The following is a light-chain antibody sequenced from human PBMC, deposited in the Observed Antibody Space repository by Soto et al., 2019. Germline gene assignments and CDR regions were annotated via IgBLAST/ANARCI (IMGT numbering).Light chain of an antibody. CDR3: HDNNRDSAAT. CDR1: QRISNW. V-gene: IGKV1-5*03. Sequence: GARVTVTCRASQRISNWLAWYQQKPGKAPKLLIYKASTLKKGVPSRFTGSGSWTEFTLTLSSLQPDVLTSQYIHDNNRDSAATFGQGTKVDIK. CDR2: KAS. J-gene: IGKJ1*01.